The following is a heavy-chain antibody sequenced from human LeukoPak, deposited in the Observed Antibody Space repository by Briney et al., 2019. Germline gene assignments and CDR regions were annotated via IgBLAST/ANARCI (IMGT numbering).Heavy chain of an antibody. D-gene: IGHD2-2*01. J-gene: IGHJ4*02. CDR2: INQDGSET. CDR3: SAILYH. CDR1: KFTSGHSFTNYW. V-gene: IGHV3-7*01. Sequence: GGSLRLSCVASKFTSGHSFTNYWMSWVRQAPGKGLEWVANINQDGSETYYVDSVKGRFTMSRDNAKKSVSPQMNSLRADDTAIYYCSAILYHWGQGTLVTVSS.